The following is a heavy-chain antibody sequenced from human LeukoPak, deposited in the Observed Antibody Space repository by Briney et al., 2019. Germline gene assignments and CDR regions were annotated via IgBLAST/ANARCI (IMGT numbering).Heavy chain of an antibody. CDR3: ARLITATGLIY. CDR2: IYYSGST. Sequence: PSETLSLTCTVSGGSISSSSYYWGWIRQPPGKGLEWIGYIYYSGSTNYNPSLKSRVTISVDTSKNQFSLKLSSVTAADTAVYYCARLITATGLIYWGQGTLVTVSS. D-gene: IGHD1-20*01. J-gene: IGHJ4*02. V-gene: IGHV4-61*05. CDR1: GGSISSSSYY.